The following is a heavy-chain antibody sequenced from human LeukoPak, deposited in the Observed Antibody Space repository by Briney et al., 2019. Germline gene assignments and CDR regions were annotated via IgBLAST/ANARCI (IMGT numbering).Heavy chain of an antibody. Sequence: GGSLRLSCAASGFTFSSYGMHWVRQAPGKGLEWVAFIRYDGINKYYADSVKGRFTISRDNSKNTLYLQMNSLRAEDTAVYYCAKDGGHGSGSYYTAGDYWGQGTLVTVSS. J-gene: IGHJ4*02. D-gene: IGHD3-10*01. V-gene: IGHV3-30*02. CDR2: IRYDGINK. CDR1: GFTFSSYG. CDR3: AKDGGHGSGSYYTAGDY.